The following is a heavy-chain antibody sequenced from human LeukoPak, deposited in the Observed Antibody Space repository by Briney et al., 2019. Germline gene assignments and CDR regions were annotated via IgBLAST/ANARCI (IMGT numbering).Heavy chain of an antibody. Sequence: SETLSLTCTVSGGSISSHYWSWIRQPPGKGLEWIGYIYYSGSTNYNPSLKSRVTISVDTSKNQFSLKLSSVTAADTAVYYCARGRGYSYGYDTYYYYYYYMDVWGKGTTVTVSS. V-gene: IGHV4-59*11. D-gene: IGHD5-18*01. CDR1: GGSISSHY. CDR2: IYYSGST. J-gene: IGHJ6*03. CDR3: ARGRGYSYGYDTYYYYYYYMDV.